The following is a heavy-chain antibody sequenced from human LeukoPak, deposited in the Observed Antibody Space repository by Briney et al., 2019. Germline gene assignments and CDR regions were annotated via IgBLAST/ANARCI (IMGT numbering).Heavy chain of an antibody. CDR3: AGLWGGTGT. J-gene: IGHJ4*02. CDR2: ISHSGSG. V-gene: IGHV4-34*01. D-gene: IGHD1/OR15-1a*01. CDR1: GGSFSGYY. Sequence: SETLSLTCAVYGGSFSGYYWSWIRQPPGKGLEWIGEISHSGSGNYNPALKSRATISVDTSKNQFSLKLNFVPAADTAVYYCAGLWGGTGTWGQGTLVIVS.